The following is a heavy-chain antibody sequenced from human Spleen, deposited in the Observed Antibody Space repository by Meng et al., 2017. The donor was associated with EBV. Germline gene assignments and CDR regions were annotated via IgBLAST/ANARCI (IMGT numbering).Heavy chain of an antibody. CDR2: MIPDSGNT. J-gene: IGHJ4*02. CDR3: ARLGYGINYLDY. V-gene: IGHV1-8*01. Sequence: QVQLVQSGAGVKKPGASVKVSCKASGYTFTSYDINWVRQATGQGLEWMGWMIPDSGNTGYAQKFQGRVTMTRNTSISTAYMELRSLTSDDTAVYYCARLGYGINYLDYWGQGTLVTVSS. CDR1: GYTFTSYD. D-gene: IGHD4-17*01.